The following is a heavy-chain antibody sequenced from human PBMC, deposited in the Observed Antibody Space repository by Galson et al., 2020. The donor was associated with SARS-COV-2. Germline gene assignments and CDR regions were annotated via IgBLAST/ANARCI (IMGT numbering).Heavy chain of an antibody. CDR2: INHSGST. D-gene: IGHD6-13*01. CDR3: ARGKHSSSWYTVRNYFDY. CDR1: GGSFSGYY. Sequence: SETLSLTCAVYGGSFSGYYWSWIRQPPGKGLEWIGEINHSGSTNYNPSLKSRVTISVDTSKNQFSLKMSSVTSADTAVYYCARGKHSSSWYTVRNYFDYWGQRTLVTVSS. J-gene: IGHJ4*02. V-gene: IGHV4-34*01.